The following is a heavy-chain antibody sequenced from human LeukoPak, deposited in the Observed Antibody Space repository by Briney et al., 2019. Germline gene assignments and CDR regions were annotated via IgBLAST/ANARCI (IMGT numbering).Heavy chain of an antibody. Sequence: GGSLRLSCAASGFTFDDDAMHWVRQAPGKGLEWVSLISGDGESTDYADSVKGRFTISRDNSKNSLYLQMHSLRTEDTALYYCAKEVAYGHGDCYALYYFVGMDVWGQGTTVTVSS. CDR2: ISGDGEST. CDR1: GFTFDDDA. V-gene: IGHV3-43*02. D-gene: IGHD2-21*02. CDR3: AKEVAYGHGDCYALYYFVGMDV. J-gene: IGHJ6*02.